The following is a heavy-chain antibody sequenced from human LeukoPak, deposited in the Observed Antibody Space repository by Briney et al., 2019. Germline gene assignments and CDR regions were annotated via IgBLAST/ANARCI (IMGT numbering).Heavy chain of an antibody. CDR3: AKFGIRGCSSSTRCYTSFFYYGMDV. J-gene: IGHJ6*02. CDR1: GYSFQDYW. V-gene: IGHV5-51*01. CDR2: IFPHDSDT. D-gene: IGHD2-2*02. Sequence: GEALKISCKGFGYSFQDYWIGWVRQMPGKGAELMGRIFPHDSDTKYSPSFEGQVTISVDKSISTAYVQWGSLRVSDTAICYCAKFGIRGCSSSTRCYTSFFYYGMDVWGQGTTVTVSS.